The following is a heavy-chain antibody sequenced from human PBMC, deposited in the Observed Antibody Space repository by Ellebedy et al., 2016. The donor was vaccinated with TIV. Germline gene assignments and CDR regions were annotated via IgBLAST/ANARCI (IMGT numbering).Heavy chain of an antibody. J-gene: IGHJ4*02. D-gene: IGHD4-17*01. CDR3: ARDHHGLSH. Sequence: PGGSLRPSCPPSGFTFSSFGTHWTRQAPGKGLEWVSYISSSGNTIYYVDSVKGRFTISSDNAKNSLYLQLNSLRAEDTAVYYCARDHHGLSHWGQGTLVTVSS. V-gene: IGHV3-48*04. CDR1: GFTFSSFG. CDR2: ISSSGNTI.